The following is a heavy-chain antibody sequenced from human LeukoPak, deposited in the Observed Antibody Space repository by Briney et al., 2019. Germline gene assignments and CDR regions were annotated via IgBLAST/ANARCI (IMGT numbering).Heavy chain of an antibody. CDR2: INHSGST. CDR3: AIPGGAVAGILGHMDV. CDR1: GFTFSGHG. J-gene: IGHJ6*03. Sequence: SGGSLRLSCAASGFTFSGHGMNWVRQPPGKGLEWIGEINHSGSTNYNPSLKSRVTISVDTSKNQFSLKLSSVTAADTAVYYCAIPGGAVAGILGHMDVWGKGTTVTVSS. V-gene: IGHV4-34*08. D-gene: IGHD6-19*01.